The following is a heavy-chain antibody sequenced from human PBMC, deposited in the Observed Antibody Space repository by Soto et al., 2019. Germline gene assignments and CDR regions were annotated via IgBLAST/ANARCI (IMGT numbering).Heavy chain of an antibody. J-gene: IGHJ4*02. CDR3: ATDSGYYGSGSYLHY. CDR2: ISYDGGNK. D-gene: IGHD3-10*01. CDR1: GFTFRGYG. V-gene: IGHV3-30*03. Sequence: QVQLVESGGGVVQPGRSLRLSCAASGFTFRGYGMHWVRQAPGKGLQWVAVISYDGGNKYYADSVKSRFTISRDNSKNTLHLQVNSLRSEDTAVYYCATDSGYYGSGSYLHYWGQGSLVTVSS.